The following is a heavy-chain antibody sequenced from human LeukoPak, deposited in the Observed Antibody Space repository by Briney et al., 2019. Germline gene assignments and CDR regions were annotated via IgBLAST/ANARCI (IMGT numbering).Heavy chain of an antibody. V-gene: IGHV1-2*06. CDR1: GYTFTGYY. CDR3: ANWYCSSTSCYVD. D-gene: IGHD2-2*01. J-gene: IGHJ4*02. Sequence: ASVKVSCKASGYTFTGYYMHWVRQAPGQGLEWMGRINPNSGGTNYAQKFLGRVTMTRDTSISTAYMELSRLRSDDTAVYYCANWYCSSTSCYVDWGQGTLVTVSS. CDR2: INPNSGGT.